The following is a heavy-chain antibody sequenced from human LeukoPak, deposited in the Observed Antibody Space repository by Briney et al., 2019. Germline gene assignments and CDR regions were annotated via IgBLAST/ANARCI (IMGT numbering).Heavy chain of an antibody. J-gene: IGHJ4*02. D-gene: IGHD2-2*01. CDR2: ISYDGSNK. Sequence: GGSLRLSCAASVFTLSSYAMHWARQAPGKGLEWVAVISYDGSNKYYADSVKGRFTISRDNSKNTLYLQMNSLRAEDTAVYYCARYSDFVVVRAAIESGYWGQGTLVTVSS. CDR1: VFTLSSYA. CDR3: ARYSDFVVVRAAIESGY. V-gene: IGHV3-30*04.